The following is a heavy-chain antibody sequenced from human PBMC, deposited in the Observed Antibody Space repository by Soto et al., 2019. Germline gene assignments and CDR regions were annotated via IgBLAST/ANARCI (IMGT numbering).Heavy chain of an antibody. CDR1: GGTFSSYT. Sequence: SVKVSCKASGGTFSSYTIAWVRQAPGQGLEWMGEIIPLFGTTNYVEKFQGRLTITADASTSTAYMELSSLRSEDTAMYYCARHSIAADGTDYWGQGTMVTVSS. CDR2: IIPLFGTT. D-gene: IGHD6-13*01. V-gene: IGHV1-69*13. J-gene: IGHJ4*02. CDR3: ARHSIAADGTDY.